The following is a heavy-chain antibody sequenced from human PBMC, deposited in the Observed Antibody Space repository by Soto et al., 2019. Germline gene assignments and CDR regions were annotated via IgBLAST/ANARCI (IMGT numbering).Heavy chain of an antibody. CDR1: GFTVSSNY. Sequence: EVQLVESGGGLVQPGGSLRLSCAASGFTVSSNYMSWVRQAPGKGLEWVSVIYSGGRTYYADSVKGRFTISRDNSKNTLYLQMTSLRAEDTAGCDCAGDYGDYGFFSSWGQGALVAVSS. CDR3: AGDYGDYGFFSS. D-gene: IGHD4-17*01. J-gene: IGHJ4*02. CDR2: IYSGGRT. V-gene: IGHV3-66*01.